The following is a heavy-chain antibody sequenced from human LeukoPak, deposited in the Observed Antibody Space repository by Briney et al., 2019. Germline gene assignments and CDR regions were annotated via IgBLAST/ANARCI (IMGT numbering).Heavy chain of an antibody. J-gene: IGHJ3*02. V-gene: IGHV1-69*04. D-gene: IGHD3-22*01. CDR1: GGTFSSYA. CDR3: ARGGEYYYDSSGPPGDAFDI. Sequence: SVKVSCKASGGTFSSYAISWVRQAPGQGLEWMGRIIPILGIANYAQKFQGRVTITADKSTSTAYMELSSLRSEDTAVYYCARGGEYYYDSSGPPGDAFDIWGQGTMVTVSS. CDR2: IIPILGIA.